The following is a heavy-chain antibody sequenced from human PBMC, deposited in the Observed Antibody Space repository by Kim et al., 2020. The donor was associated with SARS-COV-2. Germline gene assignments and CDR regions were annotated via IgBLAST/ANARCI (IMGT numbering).Heavy chain of an antibody. D-gene: IGHD3-3*01. J-gene: IGHJ4*02. V-gene: IGHV3-30*18. CDR3: AKDSGLLRNEYYFDY. CDR1: GFTFSSYG. CDR2: ISYDGSNK. Sequence: GGSLRLSCAASGFTFSSYGMHWVRQAPGKGLEWVAVISYDGSNKYYADSVKGRFTISRDNSKNTLYLQMNSLRAEDTAVYYCAKDSGLLRNEYYFDYWGQGTLVTVSS.